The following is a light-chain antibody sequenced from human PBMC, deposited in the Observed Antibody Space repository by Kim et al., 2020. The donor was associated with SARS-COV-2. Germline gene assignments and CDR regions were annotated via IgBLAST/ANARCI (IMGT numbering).Light chain of an antibody. J-gene: IGKJ4*01. CDR3: QQRSNWPLT. V-gene: IGKV3-11*01. CDR1: QSGSNN. Sequence: LSPGEKATPSCWASQSGSNNLAWYQQKPGQNPRLLIYDASNRATGIPARCSGSGSGTDFTLTISSLEPEDFAVYYCQQRSNWPLTFGGGTKVDIK. CDR2: DAS.